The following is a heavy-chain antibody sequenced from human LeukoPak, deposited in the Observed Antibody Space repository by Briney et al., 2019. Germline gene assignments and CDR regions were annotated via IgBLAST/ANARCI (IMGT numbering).Heavy chain of an antibody. V-gene: IGHV3-7*01. Sequence: GGSLRLSCAGSGFTFSSYWMTWIRQAPGKGLEWVANIKQDGSEKYYVDSVKGRFTISRDNAKNSLYLQMNSLRAEDTAVYYCVREARESGGFDYWGQGTLVTVSS. J-gene: IGHJ4*02. CDR2: IKQDGSEK. CDR3: VREARESGGFDY. CDR1: GFTFSSYW. D-gene: IGHD5-24*01.